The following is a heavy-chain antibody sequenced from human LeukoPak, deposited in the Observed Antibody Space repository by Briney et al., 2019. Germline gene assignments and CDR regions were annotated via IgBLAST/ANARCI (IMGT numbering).Heavy chain of an antibody. V-gene: IGHV1-69*13. D-gene: IGHD6-13*01. Sequence: ASAKVSCKASGGTFSSYAISWVQQAPGQGLEWMGGIIPIFGTANYAQKFQGRVTITADESTSTAYMELSGLRSDDTAVYYCARLEIRVLAAADDYWGQGTLVTVSS. CDR1: GGTFSSYA. CDR3: ARLEIRVLAAADDY. J-gene: IGHJ4*02. CDR2: IIPIFGTA.